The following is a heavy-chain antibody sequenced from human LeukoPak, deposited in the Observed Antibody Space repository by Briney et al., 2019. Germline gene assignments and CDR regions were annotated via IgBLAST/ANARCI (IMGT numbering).Heavy chain of an antibody. CDR1: GFTFSSYG. J-gene: IGHJ4*02. D-gene: IGHD5-12*01. Sequence: PGGSLRLSCAASGFTFSSYGMHWVRQAPGKGLEWVAVIWYDGSNKYYADSVKGRFTISRDNSKNTLYLQMNSLRAEDTAVYCCATSPHPQLNTVATITNYWGQGTLVTVSS. CDR3: ATSPHPQLNTVATITNY. CDR2: IWYDGSNK. V-gene: IGHV3-33*01.